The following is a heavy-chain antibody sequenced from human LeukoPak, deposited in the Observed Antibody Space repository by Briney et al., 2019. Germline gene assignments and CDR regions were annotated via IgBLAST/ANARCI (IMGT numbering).Heavy chain of an antibody. V-gene: IGHV1-69*06. CDR1: GGTFSSYA. D-gene: IGHD5-24*01. CDR2: IIPMFGTA. J-gene: IGHJ4*02. CDR3: ARQRWLPPTPIDY. Sequence: SVKVSCKASGGTFSSYAISWVRQAPGQGLEWMGGIIPMFGTANYAQKFQGRVTITADKSTSTAYMELSSLRSEDTAVYYCARQRWLPPTPIDYWGQGTLVTVSS.